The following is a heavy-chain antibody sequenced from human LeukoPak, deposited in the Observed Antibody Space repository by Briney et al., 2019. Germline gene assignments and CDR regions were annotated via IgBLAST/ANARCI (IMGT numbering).Heavy chain of an antibody. CDR2: TVVGRGET. Sequence: SVKVSCKTSGFTFRTSAIQWVRQARGQRLEWIGWTVVGRGETKYAQDLQGRLTITTDMSTSTAYLELSGLRSEDTAVYYCAAERYDGPCCWFDPWGQGTLVTVSS. V-gene: IGHV1-58*02. CDR3: AAERYDGPCCWFDP. CDR1: GFTFRTSA. J-gene: IGHJ5*02. D-gene: IGHD1-14*01.